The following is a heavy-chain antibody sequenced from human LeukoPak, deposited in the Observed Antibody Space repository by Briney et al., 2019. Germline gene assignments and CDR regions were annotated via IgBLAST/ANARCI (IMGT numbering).Heavy chain of an antibody. Sequence: PGGSLRLSCAAYGFTFSDYWMAWVRQAPGKGLEWMANIKQDGSQTHYVDSVKGRFTISRDNAKNPLYLQMNSLRAEDTALYYCARKGLPDYWGQGTLVTVSS. CDR2: IKQDGSQT. CDR1: GFTFSDYW. CDR3: ARKGLPDY. V-gene: IGHV3-7*01. J-gene: IGHJ4*02.